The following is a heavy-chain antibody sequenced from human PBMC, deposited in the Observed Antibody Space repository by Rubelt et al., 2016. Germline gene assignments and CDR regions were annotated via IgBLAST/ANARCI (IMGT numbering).Heavy chain of an antibody. CDR1: GGAISTYY. V-gene: IGHV4-4*07. Sequence: QVQLQESGPGLVKPSETLSLTCTVSGGAISTYYWNWIRQPAGKGLEGIGRLFPSGSTNYNPPLKRPVTMSVTTSKNQFSPKLGSVTAADTAVYYCARGSRGYDFWSSWGQGTLVTVSS. J-gene: IGHJ4*02. CDR3: ARGSRGYDFWSS. D-gene: IGHD3-3*01. CDR2: LFPSGST.